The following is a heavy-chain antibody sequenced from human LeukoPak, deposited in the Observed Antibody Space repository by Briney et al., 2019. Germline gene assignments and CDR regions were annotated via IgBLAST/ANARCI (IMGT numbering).Heavy chain of an antibody. CDR1: GGSIYNYH. D-gene: IGHD3-22*01. Sequence: SETLSLTCTVSGGSIYNYHWSWIRQPPGKGLEWISYIYHSGSTDSNPSLNSRVTTSVDTSKKQFSLKLRSVTAADTAVYYCARLRAYYYDSSGYYNFDLWGQETLVTVSS. CDR2: IYHSGST. CDR3: ARLRAYYYDSSGYYNFDL. V-gene: IGHV4-59*08. J-gene: IGHJ4*02.